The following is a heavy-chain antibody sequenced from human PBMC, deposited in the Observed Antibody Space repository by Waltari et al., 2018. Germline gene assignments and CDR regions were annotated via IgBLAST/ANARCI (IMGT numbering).Heavy chain of an antibody. V-gene: IGHV3-23*03. Sequence: EVQLLEYGGGLVQPGGSLRLSCAASGFTFTSYAMSWVRQAPGKGLEWVSVIYSGGSTYYADSVKGRFTISRDNSKNTLYLQMNSLRAEDTAVYYCAKDRLGGGADYWGQGTLVTVSS. D-gene: IGHD6-25*01. J-gene: IGHJ4*02. CDR1: GFTFTSYA. CDR2: IYSGGST. CDR3: AKDRLGGGADY.